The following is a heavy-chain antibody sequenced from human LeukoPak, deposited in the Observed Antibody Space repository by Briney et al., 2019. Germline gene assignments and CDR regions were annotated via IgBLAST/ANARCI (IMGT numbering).Heavy chain of an antibody. CDR1: GYTFTGYY. D-gene: IGHD6-13*01. V-gene: IGHV1-2*02. CDR2: INPNSGGT. CDR3: ARDARIAAAYQPVGEDYMDV. Sequence: GASVKVSCKASGYTFTGYYMHWVRQAPGQGLEWMGWINPNSGGTNYAQKFQGRVTMTRNTSISTAYMELSSLRSEDTAVYYCARDARIAAAYQPVGEDYMDVWGKGTTVTVSS. J-gene: IGHJ6*03.